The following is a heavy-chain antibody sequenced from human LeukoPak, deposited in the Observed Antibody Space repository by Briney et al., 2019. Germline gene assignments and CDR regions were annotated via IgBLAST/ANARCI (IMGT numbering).Heavy chain of an antibody. V-gene: IGHV3-7*03. Sequence: GGSLRLSCAASGFTLSTYRMSWVRQAPGKGLEWAANIKRDGSEKYYVDSVKGRFTISRDNAKNSLYLQMNSLRAEDTALYYCAKSSGYDFPGYFDLWGRGTLVTVSS. CDR2: IKRDGSEK. CDR1: GFTLSTYR. D-gene: IGHD5-12*01. J-gene: IGHJ2*01. CDR3: AKSSGYDFPGYFDL.